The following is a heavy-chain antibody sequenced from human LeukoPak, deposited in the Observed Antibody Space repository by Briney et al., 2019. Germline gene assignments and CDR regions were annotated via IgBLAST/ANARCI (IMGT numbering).Heavy chain of an antibody. J-gene: IGHJ4*02. CDR1: GFTFSNAW. CDR3: TNFVAGTFDY. V-gene: IGHV3-15*01. Sequence: GGSLRLSCAASGFTFSNAWMSWVRPAPGKGLEWVGGIKSKTDGGTTDYAAPVKGRFTISRDDSKNTLYLQMNSLKTEDTAAYYCTNFVAGTFDYWGQGTLVTVSS. D-gene: IGHD6-19*01. CDR2: IKSKTDGGTT.